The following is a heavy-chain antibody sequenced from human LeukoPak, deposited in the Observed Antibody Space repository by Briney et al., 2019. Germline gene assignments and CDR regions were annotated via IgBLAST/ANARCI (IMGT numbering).Heavy chain of an antibody. J-gene: IGHJ3*01. Sequence: GASVTVSCKPSGYTFPRYYINWVRQAAGRGREWLEWMNHNSGNTGYAQKCQGRVYITRITSIGTTYMELSSLRSKYTAASYWAGQCSASMRVCYSLIDDAMDVWGQGTTVTVSS. CDR1: GYTFPRYY. D-gene: IGHD2-8*01. CDR3: AGQCSASMRVCYSLIDDAMDV. CDR2: MNHNSGNT. V-gene: IGHV1-8*03.